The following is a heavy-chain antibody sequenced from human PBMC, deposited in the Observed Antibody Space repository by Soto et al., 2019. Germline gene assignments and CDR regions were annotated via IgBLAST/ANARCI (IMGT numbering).Heavy chain of an antibody. CDR2: IRSKANSYAT. V-gene: IGHV3-73*01. CDR3: ARGGYFDSSNYLAY. CDR1: GFTFSGSA. D-gene: IGHD3-22*01. Sequence: PGGSLRLSCAASGFTFSGSAMHWVRQASGKGLEWVGRIRSKANSYATAYAASVKGRFTISRDDSKNTAYLQMNSLKTEDTAVYYCARGGYFDSSNYLAYWGLGTLVTVSS. J-gene: IGHJ4*02.